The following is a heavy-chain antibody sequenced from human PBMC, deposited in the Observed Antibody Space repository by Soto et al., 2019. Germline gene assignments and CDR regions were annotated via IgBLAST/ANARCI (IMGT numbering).Heavy chain of an antibody. CDR1: GYTFTSYG. D-gene: IGHD2-15*01. Sequence: QVQLVQSGAEVKKPGASVKVSCKASGYTFTSYGISWVRQAPGQGLEWMGWISAYNGNTNYAQKLQGRVTMTTDTATSTAEVELRSLRADDTAVYYCARDGGAIVAHIWGQGTMVTVSS. CDR2: ISAYNGNT. J-gene: IGHJ3*02. V-gene: IGHV1-18*01. CDR3: ARDGGAIVAHI.